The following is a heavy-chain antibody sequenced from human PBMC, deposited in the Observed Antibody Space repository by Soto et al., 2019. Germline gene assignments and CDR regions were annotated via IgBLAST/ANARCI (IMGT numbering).Heavy chain of an antibody. Sequence: QVQLVESGGGVVQPGRSLRLSCAASGFTFSSYAMHWVRQAPGKGLEWVAVISYDGSNKYYADSVKGRFTISRDNSKNTLYLQMNSLRAEDTALYYCAKEWELALSYWGQGTLVTVSS. V-gene: IGHV3-30-3*01. J-gene: IGHJ4*02. CDR2: ISYDGSNK. CDR3: AKEWELALSY. D-gene: IGHD1-26*01. CDR1: GFTFSSYA.